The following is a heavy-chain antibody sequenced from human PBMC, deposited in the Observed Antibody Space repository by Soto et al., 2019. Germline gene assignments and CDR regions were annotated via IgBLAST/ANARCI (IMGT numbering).Heavy chain of an antibody. CDR1: GGTFSSYA. J-gene: IGHJ5*02. V-gene: IGHV1-69*01. CDR2: IIPIFGTA. Sequence: QVQLVQSVAEVKKPGSSVKVCCKASGGTFSSYAISWVRQAPGQGLEWMGGIIPIFGTANYAQKFQGRVTITGDESTSTANMKLSSLRSEDTAVYYCARLWHASSWYGTWFDPWGQGTLVTVSS. CDR3: ARLWHASSWYGTWFDP. D-gene: IGHD6-13*01.